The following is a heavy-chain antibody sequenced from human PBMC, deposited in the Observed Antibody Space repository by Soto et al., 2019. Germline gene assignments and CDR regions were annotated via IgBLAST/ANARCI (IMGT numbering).Heavy chain of an antibody. CDR2: NNHSGST. Sequence: QVQLQQWGAGLLKPSETLSLTCAVYCGSFSGYYWSWIRQPPGKGLEWIGENNHSGSTNYNPSLRGRVPVQVDTSNDQFSLKLSSVTAADTAVYYCARTSRFDCWGQGTLVTVSS. D-gene: IGHD6-6*01. CDR3: ARTSRFDC. V-gene: IGHV4-34*01. J-gene: IGHJ4*02. CDR1: CGSFSGYY.